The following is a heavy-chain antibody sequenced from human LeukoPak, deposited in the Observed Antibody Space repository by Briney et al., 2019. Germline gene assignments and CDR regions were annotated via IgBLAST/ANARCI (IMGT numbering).Heavy chain of an antibody. V-gene: IGHV3-23*01. Sequence: PGGSLRLSCAASGFTFSTYAMSWVRQAPGKGLEWVSVISGSGGSTYYADSVKGRFTISRDNSKNTLYLQMNSLRAEDTAVYYCARDYDFWSGYQSYWGQGTLVTVSS. J-gene: IGHJ4*02. CDR2: ISGSGGST. D-gene: IGHD3-3*01. CDR3: ARDYDFWSGYQSY. CDR1: GFTFSTYA.